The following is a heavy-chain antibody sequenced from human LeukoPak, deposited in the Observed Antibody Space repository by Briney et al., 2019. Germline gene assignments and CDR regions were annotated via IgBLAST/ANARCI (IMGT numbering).Heavy chain of an antibody. CDR3: TTDTVTYYYDKPLDC. V-gene: IGHV3-15*01. Sequence: GGSLRLSCAASGSTFSNAWMSWVRQAPGKGLEWVGRIKSKTDGGTTDYAAPVKGRFTISRDDSKNTLYLQMNSLKTEDTAVYYCTTDTVTYYYDKPLDCWGQGTLVTVSS. D-gene: IGHD3-22*01. CDR2: IKSKTDGGTT. CDR1: GSTFSNAW. J-gene: IGHJ4*02.